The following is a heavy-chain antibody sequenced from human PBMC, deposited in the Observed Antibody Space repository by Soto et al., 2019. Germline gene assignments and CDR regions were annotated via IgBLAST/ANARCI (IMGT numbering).Heavy chain of an antibody. J-gene: IGHJ6*02. D-gene: IGHD2-21*02. CDR1: GFTFSSYA. CDR2: ISYDGSNK. V-gene: IGHV3-30-3*01. Sequence: QVQLVESGGGVVQPGRSLRLSCAASGFTFSSYAMHWVRQAPGKGLEWVAVISYDGSNKYYADYVKGRFTITRDNSKNARYLQMNSLGAEDTAVYSFASPRARSLPYGVTAIFYYFHCMDGWGQGTTVTVSS. CDR3: ASPRARSLPYGVTAIFYYFHCMDG.